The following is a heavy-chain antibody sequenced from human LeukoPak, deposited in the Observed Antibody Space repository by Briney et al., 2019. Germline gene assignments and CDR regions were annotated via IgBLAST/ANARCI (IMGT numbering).Heavy chain of an antibody. CDR1: GGSISSSGYY. V-gene: IGHV4-31*03. CDR2: IYYSGTT. D-gene: IGHD2-21*01. J-gene: IGHJ5*02. Sequence: SETLSLTCTVSGGSISSSGYYWSWLRQHPGKGLEWIGYIYYSGTTYYNPSLKSRVTISVDTSKNQFSLKLSSVTAADTAVYYCARRPYGWFDPWGQGTLVTVSS. CDR3: ARRPYGWFDP.